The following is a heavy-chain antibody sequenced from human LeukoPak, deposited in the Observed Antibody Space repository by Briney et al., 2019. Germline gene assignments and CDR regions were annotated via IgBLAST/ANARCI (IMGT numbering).Heavy chain of an antibody. V-gene: IGHV1-46*01. D-gene: IGHD6-6*01. CDR2: INPSGGST. CDR3: ARERGTKYSSSSGEFDY. Sequence: GASVKVSCKASEYTFTSYYMHWVRQAPGQGLEWMGIINPSGGSTSYAQKFQGRVTMTRDMSTSTVYMELSSLRSEDTAVYYCARERGTKYSSSSGEFDYWGQGTLVTVSS. CDR1: EYTFTSYY. J-gene: IGHJ4*02.